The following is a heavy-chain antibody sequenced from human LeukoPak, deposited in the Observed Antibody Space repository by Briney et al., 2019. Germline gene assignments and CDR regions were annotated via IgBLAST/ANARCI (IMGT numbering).Heavy chain of an antibody. CDR2: IRHDKSSE. CDR1: GFTFSRYG. V-gene: IGHV3-30*02. CDR3: TKGDEVDY. Sequence: GGSLRLSCVVSGFTFSRYGMHWVRQAPGKGLAWVAFIRHDKSSENYADSVKGRFTISRDNSKNTLYLQMNSLGGDDTAIYYCTKGDEVDYWGQGTVVTVSS. J-gene: IGHJ4*02.